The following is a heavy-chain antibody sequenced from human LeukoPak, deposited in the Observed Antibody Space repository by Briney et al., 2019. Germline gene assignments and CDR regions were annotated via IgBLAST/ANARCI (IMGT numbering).Heavy chain of an antibody. CDR3: ARTSGRRYDNIDY. V-gene: IGHV5-51*01. Sequence: GESLKISCKGSGYIFTSYWIGWVRQVPGKGLEWMGIIYPSDSDTRYSPSFQGQVTISADKSISTAYLQWSSLKASDTAMYYCARTSGRRYDNIDYWGQGTLVTVSS. CDR2: IYPSDSDT. D-gene: IGHD3-9*01. CDR1: GYIFTSYW. J-gene: IGHJ4*02.